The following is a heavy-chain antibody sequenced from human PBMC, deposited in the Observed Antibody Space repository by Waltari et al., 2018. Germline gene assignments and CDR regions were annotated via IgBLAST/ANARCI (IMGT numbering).Heavy chain of an antibody. D-gene: IGHD6-13*01. Sequence: QVQLVESGGGVVQPGRSLRLSCAASGFTFSSYGMHWVRQAPGKGLEWGAVRWDEGSNKAYADSVKGRFTISRDNAKNTLYLQMNSLRAEDTAVYYCAGDSGKGGWFDPWGQGTLVTVSS. CDR1: GFTFSSYG. CDR3: AGDSGKGGWFDP. V-gene: IGHV3-33*01. J-gene: IGHJ5*02. CDR2: RWDEGSNK.